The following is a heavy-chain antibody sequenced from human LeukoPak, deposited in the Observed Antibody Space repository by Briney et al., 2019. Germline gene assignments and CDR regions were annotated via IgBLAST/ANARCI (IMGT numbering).Heavy chain of an antibody. Sequence: ASVKVSCKASGYTFTSYGISWVRQAPGQGPEWMGWVTTSNGNTNYAQNLQGRVTMTTDTSTSTVYMELRSLRSDDTAVYYCARVPPIVVAAPGTIWFDPWGQGTLVTVSS. V-gene: IGHV1-18*04. D-gene: IGHD2-15*01. CDR2: VTTSNGNT. J-gene: IGHJ5*02. CDR3: ARVPPIVVAAPGTIWFDP. CDR1: GYTFTSYG.